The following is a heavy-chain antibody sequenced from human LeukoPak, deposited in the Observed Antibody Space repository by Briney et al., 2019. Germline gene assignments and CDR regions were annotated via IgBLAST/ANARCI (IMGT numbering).Heavy chain of an antibody. CDR3: AKESRGYTYGFWDP. CDR2: ISGSGGTT. Sequence: GGSLRLSCAASGFTFSSYAMSWVRQAPGKGLEWVSAISGSGGTTYYAGSVKGRFTVSRDNSKNTLYLQINSLRAEDTAVFYCAKESRGYTYGFWDPWGQGTLVTVSS. CDR1: GFTFSSYA. D-gene: IGHD5-18*01. J-gene: IGHJ5*02. V-gene: IGHV3-23*01.